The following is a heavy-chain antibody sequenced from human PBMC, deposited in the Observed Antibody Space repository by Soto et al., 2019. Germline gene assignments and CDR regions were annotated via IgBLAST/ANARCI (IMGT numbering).Heavy chain of an antibody. CDR1: GGSISSYY. D-gene: IGHD1-1*01. V-gene: IGHV4-59*01. J-gene: IGHJ4*02. Sequence: SETLSLTCTVSGGSISSYYWSWIRQPPGMGLEWIAYIHYSGGFTNYNPSLKSRLTISVDTSKNQFSLKLTSVTAADTAVYYCARTLSNRQLFDYWGQGTLVTVSS. CDR3: ARTLSNRQLFDY. CDR2: IHYSGGFT.